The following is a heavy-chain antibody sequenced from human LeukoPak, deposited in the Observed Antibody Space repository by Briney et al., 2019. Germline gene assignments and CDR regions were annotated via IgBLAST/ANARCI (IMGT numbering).Heavy chain of an antibody. V-gene: IGHV5-10-1*01. D-gene: IGHD6-13*01. CDR3: ARHAKAYGSSCDY. CDR2: IDPSDSYT. CDR1: GYSFTTYW. Sequence: KIGESLKISCKGSGYSFTTYWISWVRQMPGKGLEWMGRIDPSDSYTNYSPSFQGHVTISADKSFSTAYLQWTSLKASDTAMYYCARHAKAYGSSCDYWGQGTLVTVSS. J-gene: IGHJ4*02.